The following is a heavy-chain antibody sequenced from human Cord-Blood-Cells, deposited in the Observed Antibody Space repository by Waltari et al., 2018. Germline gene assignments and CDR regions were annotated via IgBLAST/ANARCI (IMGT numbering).Heavy chain of an antibody. J-gene: IGHJ5*02. CDR1: GYSISSGYY. Sequence: QVQLQESGPGLVKPSETLSLTCAVSGYSISSGYYLGWIRQPPGKGLEWVGSIYHSGSTNYTPSLKSRVTVTVDTSKNQFSLKLSAVTAADTAGYYCAGRRGEDVRLELRLNWFDPWGQGTLVTVSS. V-gene: IGHV4-38-2*01. CDR2: IYHSGST. D-gene: IGHD1-7*01. CDR3: AGRRGEDVRLELRLNWFDP.